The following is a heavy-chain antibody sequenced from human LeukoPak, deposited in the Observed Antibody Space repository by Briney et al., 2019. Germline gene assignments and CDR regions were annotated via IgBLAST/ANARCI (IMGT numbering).Heavy chain of an antibody. CDR2: ISYDGSNK. Sequence: GGSVRLSCAASGFTFRSYAMHWVRQAPGKGLEWVAVISYDGSNKYYADSVKGRFTISRDNSKNTLYLQMNSLRAEDTAVYYCARENYGDYYFDYWGQGTLVTVSS. CDR1: GFTFRSYA. J-gene: IGHJ4*01. D-gene: IGHD4-17*01. CDR3: ARENYGDYYFDY. V-gene: IGHV3-30-3*01.